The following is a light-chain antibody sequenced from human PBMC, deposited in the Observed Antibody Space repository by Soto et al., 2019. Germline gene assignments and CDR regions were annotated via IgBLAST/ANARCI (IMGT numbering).Light chain of an antibody. Sequence: QSVLAQPASVSGSPGQSITISCTGASGYVGTYSLVSWYQQHPGKAPKVVIYEGHKRPSGVPDRFSGSTSVNTASLTISGLQTEDEADYYCCLYVGATTYVLGTGTKVTVL. CDR2: EGH. CDR1: SGYVGTYSL. J-gene: IGLJ1*01. CDR3: CLYVGATTYV. V-gene: IGLV2-23*01.